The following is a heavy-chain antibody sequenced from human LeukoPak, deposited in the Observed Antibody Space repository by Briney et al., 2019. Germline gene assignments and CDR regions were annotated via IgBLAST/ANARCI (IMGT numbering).Heavy chain of an antibody. D-gene: IGHD3-10*01. V-gene: IGHV3-72*01. CDR2: TRNKAKSHTT. CDR1: GFSFSDYY. Sequence: PGGSLRLSCAASGFSFSDYYMDWVRQAPGKGLEWVGRTRNKAKSHTTEYAASVKGRFTISRDDPKNSLYLQMSSLKTEDTAVYYCARVVTTVGDYGFDVWGQGTSVTVSS. J-gene: IGHJ6*02. CDR3: ARVVTTVGDYGFDV.